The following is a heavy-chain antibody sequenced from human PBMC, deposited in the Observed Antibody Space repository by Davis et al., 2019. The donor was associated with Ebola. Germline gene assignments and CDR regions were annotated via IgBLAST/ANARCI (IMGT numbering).Heavy chain of an antibody. J-gene: IGHJ3*02. CDR3: ARDSTYDYAFDM. CDR1: GISFSNFG. D-gene: IGHD5/OR15-5a*01. Sequence: WGSLSLTCTVSGISFSNFGIRWVRQAPGKGLEWISTIGNSATPHYPDSVKGRFTVSRDNSKNTLYLQMDSLRAEETAVYYCARDSTYDYAFDMWGPGTMVTVSS. CDR2: IGNSATP. V-gene: IGHV3-23*01.